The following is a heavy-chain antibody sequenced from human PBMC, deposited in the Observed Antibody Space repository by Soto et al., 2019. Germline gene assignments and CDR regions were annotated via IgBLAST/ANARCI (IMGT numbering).Heavy chain of an antibody. J-gene: IGHJ4*02. CDR1: W. V-gene: IGHV3-15*01. Sequence: WMGRAGQAPGKGPECVGRTKSKTDGGTTDYAAPVKGRFTISRDDSTNTLYLQMNSLKTEDTAVYYCTTDRWLLYLFLPHDYWGQGT. D-gene: IGHD5-12*01. CDR3: TTDRWLLYLFLPHDY. CDR2: TKSKTDGGTT.